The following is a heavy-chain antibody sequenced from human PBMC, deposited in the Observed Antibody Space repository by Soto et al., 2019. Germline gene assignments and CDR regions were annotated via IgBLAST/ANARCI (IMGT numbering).Heavy chain of an antibody. CDR2: IYHSGRT. D-gene: IGHD1-7*01. J-gene: IGHJ4*02. CDR1: GDSFSSGTSY. V-gene: IGHV4-31*03. CDR3: ARGNWNYYFDY. Sequence: SETLSLTCTVSGDSFSSGTSYWNWIRQRPGKGLEWIGYIYHSGRTYYNPSLKSRVSISVDTSKNQFSLKLISVTAEDTAVYYCARGNWNYYFDYWGQGTLVT.